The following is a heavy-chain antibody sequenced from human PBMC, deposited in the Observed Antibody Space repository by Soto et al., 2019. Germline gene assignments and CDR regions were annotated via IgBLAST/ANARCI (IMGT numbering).Heavy chain of an antibody. J-gene: IGHJ4*02. V-gene: IGHV3-64*01. CDR1: GFTFSKYV. CDR3: ARVSSSGYFDY. Sequence: EVQLVESGGGLVQPGGSLRLSCAASGFTFSKYVMHWVRQAPGKGLEYVSAISSNGGSTYYANSMKGRLTMSRDNSKNTLYLQMGSLRAEDMAVYYCARVSSSGYFDYWGQGTLVTVSS. CDR2: ISSNGGST. D-gene: IGHD3-22*01.